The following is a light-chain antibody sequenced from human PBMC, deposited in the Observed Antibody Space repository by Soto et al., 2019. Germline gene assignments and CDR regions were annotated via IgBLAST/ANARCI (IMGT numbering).Light chain of an antibody. CDR1: QSVGSS. V-gene: IGKV3-15*01. CDR3: HQCKARPLT. J-gene: IGKJ4*01. CDR2: GAS. Sequence: EIVMTQSPATLSMSPGERATLSCRASQSVGSSLAWYQQKPGQAPRLLIYGASTRATGVPDRFSGGGSGTEFSLTIRTLQSEEFAVYYCHQCKARPLTFGGGTKVEI.